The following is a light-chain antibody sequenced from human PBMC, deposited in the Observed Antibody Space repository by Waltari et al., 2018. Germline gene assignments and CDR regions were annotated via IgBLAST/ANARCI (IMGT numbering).Light chain of an antibody. CDR3: QKYGTLPAT. Sequence: SCRASQSISKYLAWYQQKPGQAPRLLIYDAASRVTGIPDRFSGSGSGTDFSLTISRLEPEDSAVYYCQKYGTLPATFGQGTKVEIK. V-gene: IGKV3-20*01. CDR1: QSISKY. CDR2: DAA. J-gene: IGKJ1*01.